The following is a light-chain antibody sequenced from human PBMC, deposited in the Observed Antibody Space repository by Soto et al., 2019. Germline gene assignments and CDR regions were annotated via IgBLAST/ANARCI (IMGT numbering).Light chain of an antibody. Sequence: SYELTQPPSVSVAPGQTATITCGGNNIGTKSVHWYQQKPGQAPVLVVFHDRDRPSGIPDRFSGSHSGNTATLNISRVEAGDEADYYCQVLDDNSDHTGVFGVGTKLTVL. CDR1: NIGTKS. CDR2: HDR. V-gene: IGLV3-21*02. J-gene: IGLJ3*02. CDR3: QVLDDNSDHTGV.